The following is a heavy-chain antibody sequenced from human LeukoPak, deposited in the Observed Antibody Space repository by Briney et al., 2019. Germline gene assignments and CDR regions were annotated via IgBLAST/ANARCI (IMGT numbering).Heavy chain of an antibody. V-gene: IGHV5-51*01. Sequence: GESLKISCKGSGCSFTSYWIGWVRQMPGKGLEWMGIIYPGDSDTRYSPSFQGQVTISADKSISTAYLQWSSLKASDTAMYYCARHAYCSSTSCYTPFDYWGQGTLVTVSS. D-gene: IGHD2-2*02. J-gene: IGHJ4*02. CDR2: IYPGDSDT. CDR3: ARHAYCSSTSCYTPFDY. CDR1: GCSFTSYW.